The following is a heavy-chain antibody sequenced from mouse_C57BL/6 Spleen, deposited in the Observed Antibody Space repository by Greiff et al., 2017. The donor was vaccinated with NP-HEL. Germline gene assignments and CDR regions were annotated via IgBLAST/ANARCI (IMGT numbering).Heavy chain of an antibody. D-gene: IGHD1-1*01. CDR2: ISSGGSYT. V-gene: IGHV5-6*01. CDR1: GFTFSSYG. J-gene: IGHJ4*01. Sequence: EVQVVESGGDLVKPGGSLKLSCAASGFTFSSYGMSWVRQTPDKRLEWVATISSGGSYTYYPDSVKGRFTISRDNAKNTLYLQMSSLKSEDAAMYCCARHYYGGSHYAMDYWGQGTSVTVSS. CDR3: ARHYYGGSHYAMDY.